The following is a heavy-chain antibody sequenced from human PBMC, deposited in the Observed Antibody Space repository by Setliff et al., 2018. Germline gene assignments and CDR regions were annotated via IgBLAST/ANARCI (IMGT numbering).Heavy chain of an antibody. CDR2: INEDGSEK. Sequence: GGSLRLSCAASGFTFSSYSVSWVRQAPGKGLEWVASINEDGSEKYYVDSVKGRFTISRDNSKNTLYLQMNSLRAEDTAVYYCAKVDYGGNSDYWGQGTLVTVSS. CDR1: GFTFSSYS. D-gene: IGHD4-17*01. CDR3: AKVDYGGNSDY. V-gene: IGHV3-7*03. J-gene: IGHJ4*02.